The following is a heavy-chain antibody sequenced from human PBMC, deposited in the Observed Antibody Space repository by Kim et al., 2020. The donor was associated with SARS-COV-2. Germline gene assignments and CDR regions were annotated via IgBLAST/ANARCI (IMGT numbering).Heavy chain of an antibody. D-gene: IGHD3-22*01. J-gene: IGHJ4*02. CDR3: AKGTTFYVDSSGYYLNS. V-gene: IGHV3-23*01. Sequence: SVKGRLTVSRDNSENTLFLQMNSLRAEDTAVYFCAKGTTFYVDSSGYYLNSWGQGILVTVSS.